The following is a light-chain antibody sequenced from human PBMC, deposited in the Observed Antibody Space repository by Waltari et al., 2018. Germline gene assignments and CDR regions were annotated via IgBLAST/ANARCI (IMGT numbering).Light chain of an antibody. CDR2: DVS. V-gene: IGLV2-11*01. CDR3: CSYAGGHSYV. J-gene: IGLJ1*01. Sequence: QSALTQPRSVSGSPGQSVPISCTGASIDYVSWYQLHPGKAPKVMISDVSNRPSGVPDRFSGSKSGNTASLTISGLQAEDEADYYCCSYAGGHSYVFGSGTKVTVL. CDR1: SIDY.